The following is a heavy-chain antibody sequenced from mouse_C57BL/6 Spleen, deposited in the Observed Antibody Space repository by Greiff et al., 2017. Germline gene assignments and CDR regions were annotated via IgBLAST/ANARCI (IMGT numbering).Heavy chain of an antibody. J-gene: IGHJ3*01. V-gene: IGHV5-4*01. D-gene: IGHD4-1*01. CDR1: GFTFSSYA. CDR2: ISDGGSYT. Sequence: EVQRVESGGGLVKPGGSLKLSCAASGFTFSSYAMSWVRQTPEKRLEWVATISDGGSYTYYPANVKGRFTISRDNAKNNLYLQMSHLKSEDTAMYYCARGEDLGRGFAYWGQGTLVTVSA. CDR3: ARGEDLGRGFAY.